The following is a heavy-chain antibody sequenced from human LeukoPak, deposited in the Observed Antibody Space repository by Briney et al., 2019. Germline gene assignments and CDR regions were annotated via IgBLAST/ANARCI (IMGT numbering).Heavy chain of an antibody. J-gene: IGHJ3*02. CDR2: IKQDGSEK. CDR1: GFTFSSYW. V-gene: IGHV3-7*01. Sequence: PGGSLRLSCAASGFTFSSYWMSCVRQAPRKGLEWVANIKQDGSEKYYVDSVKGRFTISRDNAKNSLYLQMNSLRAEDTAVYYCARAVMRYDFWSGYYTRAFDIWGQGTMVTVSS. CDR3: ARAVMRYDFWSGYYTRAFDI. D-gene: IGHD3-3*01.